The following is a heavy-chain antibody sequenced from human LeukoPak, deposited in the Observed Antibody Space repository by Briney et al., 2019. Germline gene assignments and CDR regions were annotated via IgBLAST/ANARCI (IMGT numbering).Heavy chain of an antibody. J-gene: IGHJ4*02. Sequence: SETLSLTCTVSGGSISSYYWSWIRQPPGKGLEWIGYIYYSGSTNYNPSLKSRVTISVGTSKNQFSLKLSSVTAADTAVYYCARRNCSGGSCYFDYWGQGTLVTVSS. CDR1: GGSISSYY. V-gene: IGHV4-59*08. CDR2: IYYSGST. D-gene: IGHD2-15*01. CDR3: ARRNCSGGSCYFDY.